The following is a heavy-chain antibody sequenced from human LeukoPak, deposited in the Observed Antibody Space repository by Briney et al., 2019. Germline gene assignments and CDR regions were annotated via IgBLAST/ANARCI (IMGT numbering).Heavy chain of an antibody. V-gene: IGHV4-59*08. Sequence: KTSETLSLTCSVSGDSFSNYYWTWIRQPPGKGLEWIGYVYYSGSTNYNPSLKTRLHLSVDTSKNRFSLKLSSVTAADTALYYCASSPRLTTSWFLFDSWGHGTLVTVSS. J-gene: IGHJ5*01. D-gene: IGHD2-2*01. CDR2: VYYSGST. CDR1: GDSFSNYY. CDR3: ASSPRLTTSWFLFDS.